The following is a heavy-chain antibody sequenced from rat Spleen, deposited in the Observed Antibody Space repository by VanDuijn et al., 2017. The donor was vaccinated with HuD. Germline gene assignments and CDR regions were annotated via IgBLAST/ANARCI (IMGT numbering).Heavy chain of an antibody. CDR1: GFTFSDYN. J-gene: IGHJ3*01. V-gene: IGHV5S10*01. CDR3: VQVGSLVSRFAY. CDR2: IIYDGTRT. D-gene: IGHD1-12*03. Sequence: EVQLVESGGGLVQPGRSLKLSCAASGFTFSDYNMAWVRPAPKKGLEWVATIIYDGTRTHYRDSVKGRFTISRDNAKITLYLQMDSLRSEDTAIYYCVQVGSLVSRFAYWGKGTLVTVSS.